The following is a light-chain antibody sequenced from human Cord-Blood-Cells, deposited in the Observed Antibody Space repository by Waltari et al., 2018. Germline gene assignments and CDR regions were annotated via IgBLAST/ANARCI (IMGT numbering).Light chain of an antibody. CDR1: SSDDGGYNS. V-gene: IGLV2-14*01. Sequence: QSALTQPASVSGSPGQSITISCPGTSSDDGGYNSVSWYQQHPGKAPKLMIYEFRNRPSGVSNRFSDSKSGNTASLTISGLQAEDEADYYCSSYTSSSTRVFGGGTKLTVL. J-gene: IGLJ3*02. CDR3: SSYTSSSTRV. CDR2: EFR.